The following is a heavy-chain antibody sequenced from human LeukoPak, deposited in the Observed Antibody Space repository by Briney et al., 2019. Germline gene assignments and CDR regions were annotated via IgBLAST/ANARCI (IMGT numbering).Heavy chain of an antibody. CDR1: GFTFSSYW. CDR3: ATDMASGYYGYDAFDI. J-gene: IGHJ3*02. D-gene: IGHD3-22*01. V-gene: IGHV3-7*01. CDR2: IKQDGSEK. Sequence: GGSLRLSCAASGFTFSSYWMSWVRQAPGKGLEWVANIKQDGSEKYYVDSVKGRFTISRDNAKNSLYLQMNSLRAEDTAVSYCATDMASGYYGYDAFDIWGQGTMVTVSS.